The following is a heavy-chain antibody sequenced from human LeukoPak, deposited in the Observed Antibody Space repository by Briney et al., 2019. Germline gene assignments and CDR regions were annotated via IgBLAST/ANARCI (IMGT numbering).Heavy chain of an antibody. Sequence: SGGSLRPSCAASGFTFSDSWRSWVRQAPGTGREWVANMNQDGSAKGYVDSVKGRFTISRDNARNSLYLQMSSLRPEDTAVYYCATYTHWVAGDVWGQGTTVTVSS. CDR3: ATYTHWVAGDV. J-gene: IGHJ6*02. D-gene: IGHD3-16*01. CDR2: MNQDGSAK. V-gene: IGHV3-7*01. CDR1: GFTFSDSW.